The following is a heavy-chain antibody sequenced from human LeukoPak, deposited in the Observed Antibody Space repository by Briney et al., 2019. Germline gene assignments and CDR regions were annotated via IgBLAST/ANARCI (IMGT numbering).Heavy chain of an antibody. CDR2: IKPSGSEK. V-gene: IGHV3-7*01. J-gene: IGHJ3*02. CDR1: GFTFSNYW. Sequence: PGGSLRLSCEGSGFTFSNYWMTWVRQAPEKGLEWVANIKPSGSEKHYADSVEGRFTISRDNAKNSLYLQMNSLRAEDTAVYYCARVLPAAPDCSSTSCYAFDIWGQGTMVTVSS. D-gene: IGHD2-2*01. CDR3: ARVLPAAPDCSSTSCYAFDI.